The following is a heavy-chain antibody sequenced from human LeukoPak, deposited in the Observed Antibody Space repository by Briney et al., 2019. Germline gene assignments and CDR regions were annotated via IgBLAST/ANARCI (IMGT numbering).Heavy chain of an antibody. CDR3: ARAPGLWDDAFDI. CDR1: RYTFTGYY. V-gene: IGHV1-46*01. D-gene: IGHD3-10*01. CDR2: INPSGGST. Sequence: ASVKVSCKASRYTFTGYYMHWVRQAPGQGLEWMGIINPSGGSTSYAQKFQGRVTMTRDMSTSTVYMELSSLRSEDTAVYYCARAPGLWDDAFDIWGQGTMVTVSS. J-gene: IGHJ3*02.